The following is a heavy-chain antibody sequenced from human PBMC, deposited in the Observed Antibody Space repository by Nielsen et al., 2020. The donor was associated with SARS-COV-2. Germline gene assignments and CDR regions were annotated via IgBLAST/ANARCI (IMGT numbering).Heavy chain of an antibody. V-gene: IGHV3-23*01. Sequence: GESLKISCTASGFTFSNSAMSWVRQTSGKGLEWVSSISGSGDRTDYADSAKGRVIISRDNSKNTLHLQMNSLRAEDTALYFCAKDFHGSVADFFGNWGQGTLVTVSS. CDR3: AKDFHGSVADFFGN. J-gene: IGHJ4*02. CDR1: GFTFSNSA. D-gene: IGHD2-2*03. CDR2: ISGSGDRT.